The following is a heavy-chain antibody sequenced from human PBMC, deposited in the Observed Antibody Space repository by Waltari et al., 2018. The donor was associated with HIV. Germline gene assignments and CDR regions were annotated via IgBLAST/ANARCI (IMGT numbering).Heavy chain of an antibody. V-gene: IGHV2-5*02. D-gene: IGHD3-10*01. CDR1: GFSLSTTGVG. CDR2: IYWDVTK. J-gene: IGHJ4*02. Sequence: QITLKESGPTVVKPIQTLTLTCSFSGFSLSTTGVGVGWIRQPPGEAPEWLALIYWDVTKRYNPSLKSRLTIYKNTSKNQVGLILATMEPLDTATYFCTHAYYFPSGSYFAHWGQGILVTVSS. CDR3: THAYYFPSGSYFAH.